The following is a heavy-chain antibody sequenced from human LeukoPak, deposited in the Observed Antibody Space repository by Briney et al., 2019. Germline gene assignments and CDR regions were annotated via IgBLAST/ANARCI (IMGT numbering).Heavy chain of an antibody. CDR2: ISSSGNT. J-gene: IGHJ4*02. CDR1: GFTFSSYG. Sequence: GGSLRLSCAASGFTFSSYGMNWVRQAQGKGLEWVSSISSSGNTYYADYVKGRFTISRDNSKNMLYLQMNSLRAEDTAVYYCVKGRISEDGLDFWGQGTLVTVSS. V-gene: IGHV3-23*01. D-gene: IGHD6-13*01. CDR3: VKGRISEDGLDF.